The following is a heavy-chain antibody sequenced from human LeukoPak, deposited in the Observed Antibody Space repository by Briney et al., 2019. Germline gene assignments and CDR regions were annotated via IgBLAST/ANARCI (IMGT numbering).Heavy chain of an antibody. Sequence: PGGSLRLSCAASGFTFSSYAMSWVRQAPGKGLEWVSAISGSGGSTYYADSVKGRFTISRDNSKNTLYLQMNSLRAEDTAVYYCAVYYYGSGSYSLDYYYYMDVWGKGTTVTVSS. CDR2: ISGSGGST. D-gene: IGHD3-10*01. CDR1: GFTFSSYA. J-gene: IGHJ6*03. CDR3: AVYYYGSGSYSLDYYYYMDV. V-gene: IGHV3-23*01.